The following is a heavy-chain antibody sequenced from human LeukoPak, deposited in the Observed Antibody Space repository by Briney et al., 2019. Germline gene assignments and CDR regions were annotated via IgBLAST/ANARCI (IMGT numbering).Heavy chain of an antibody. CDR1: GFTVSSNY. CDR3: ARPTSGVRLGMDV. V-gene: IGHV3-53*01. CDR2: IYSGGST. J-gene: IGHJ6*02. Sequence: PGGPLRLSCAASGFTVSSNYMSWVRQAPGKGLEWVSVIYSGGSTYYADSVKGRFTISRDNSKNTLYLQMNSLRAEDTAVYYCARPTSGVRLGMDVWGQGTTVTVSS. D-gene: IGHD3-10*01.